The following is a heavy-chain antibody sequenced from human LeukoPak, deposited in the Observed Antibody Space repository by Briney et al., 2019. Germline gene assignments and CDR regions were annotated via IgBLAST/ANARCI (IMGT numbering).Heavy chain of an antibody. CDR2: IYYSGNT. Sequence: SETLSLTCTVSGGSLSSYYWSWIRQPPGKGLEWIGYIYYSGNTNYNPSLKSRVTISVDTSKNQFSLKLSPVTAADTAVYYCARHPSAVAGKTFDYWGQGTLVTVSS. D-gene: IGHD6-19*01. V-gene: IGHV4-59*08. CDR3: ARHPSAVAGKTFDY. J-gene: IGHJ4*02. CDR1: GGSLSSYY.